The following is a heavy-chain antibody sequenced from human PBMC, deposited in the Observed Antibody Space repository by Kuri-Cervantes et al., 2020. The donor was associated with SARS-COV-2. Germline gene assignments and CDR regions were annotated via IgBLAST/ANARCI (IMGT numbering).Heavy chain of an antibody. CDR3: ARDLHKADWGYGSGSYYNAKGSFQH. Sequence: ASVKVSCKASGYTFTSYGISWVRQAPGQGLEWMGWISAYNGNTNYAQKLQGRVTMTRDTSTSTVYMELSSLRSEGTAVYYCARDLHKADWGYGSGSYYNAKGSFQHWGQGTLVTVSS. D-gene: IGHD3-10*01. CDR1: GYTFTSYG. CDR2: ISAYNGNT. V-gene: IGHV1-18*01. J-gene: IGHJ1*01.